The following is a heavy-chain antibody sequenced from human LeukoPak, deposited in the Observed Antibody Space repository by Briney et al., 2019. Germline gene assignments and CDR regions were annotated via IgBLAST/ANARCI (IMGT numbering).Heavy chain of an antibody. D-gene: IGHD3-10*01. V-gene: IGHV4-39*01. J-gene: IGHJ4*02. CDR1: GGSFSSDY. Sequence: PSETLSLTCAVYGGSFSSDYWGWIRQPPGKGLEWIGSTYYSGSTYYNPSLKSRVTISVDTSKNQFSLKLSSVTAADTAVYYCARHVGAYSYGSGIDYWGQGTLVTVSS. CDR3: ARHVGAYSYGSGIDY. CDR2: TYYSGST.